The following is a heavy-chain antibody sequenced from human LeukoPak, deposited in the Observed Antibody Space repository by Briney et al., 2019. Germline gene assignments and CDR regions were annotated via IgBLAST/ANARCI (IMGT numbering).Heavy chain of an antibody. D-gene: IGHD3-10*01. CDR3: ARTMVRGVIADY. CDR1: GFTFSSYS. J-gene: IGHJ4*02. Sequence: PGGSLRLSCAASGFTFSSYSVNWVRQAPGKGLEWVSSISSSSSYIYYADSVKGRFTISRDNAKNSLYLQMNSLRAEDTAVYYCARTMVRGVIADYWGQGTLVTVSS. CDR2: ISSSSSYI. V-gene: IGHV3-21*01.